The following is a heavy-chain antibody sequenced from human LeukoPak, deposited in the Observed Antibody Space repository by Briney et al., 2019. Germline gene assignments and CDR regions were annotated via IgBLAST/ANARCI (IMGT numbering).Heavy chain of an antibody. D-gene: IGHD3/OR15-3a*01. CDR1: GVSISSSNSY. CDR2: IYYSGNT. Sequence: SETLSLTCTVSGVSISSSNSYWGWIRQPPGNGLEWIGGIYYSGNTYYNASLKSQVSISIDTSKNQFSLRLTSVTAADTAVYYCARQTGSGLFILPGGQGTLVTVSS. CDR3: ARQTGSGLFILP. J-gene: IGHJ4*02. V-gene: IGHV4-39*01.